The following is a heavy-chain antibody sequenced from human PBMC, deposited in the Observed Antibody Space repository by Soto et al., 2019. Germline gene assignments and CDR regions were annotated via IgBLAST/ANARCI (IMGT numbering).Heavy chain of an antibody. CDR2: MNHSGSN. CDR3: ARGIVRQLRYFDWLLSPPSSRFGP. CDR1: GGSFSGYY. V-gene: IGHV4-34*01. J-gene: IGHJ5*02. D-gene: IGHD3-9*01. Sequence: SETLSPTCAVYGGSFSGYYWSWIRQPPGKWLEWIGEMNHSGSNNYNPSLKSRVTISVDTSKNQFSLKLSSVTAADTAVYYCARGIVRQLRYFDWLLSPPSSRFGPWGQGTLVTVSS.